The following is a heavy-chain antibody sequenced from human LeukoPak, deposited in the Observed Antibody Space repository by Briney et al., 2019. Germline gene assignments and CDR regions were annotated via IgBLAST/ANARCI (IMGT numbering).Heavy chain of an antibody. CDR3: ARALVGGSYYYAMDV. CDR2: INWNGGST. J-gene: IGHJ6*02. Sequence: RPGGSLRLSCAASGFTFDDRGMSWVRRVPGKGMERVSGINWNGGSTGYADSVKGRFTISRDNAKNSLYLQMNSLRAEDTALYHCARALVGGSYYYAMDVWGQGTTVIVTS. D-gene: IGHD1-26*01. V-gene: IGHV3-20*01. CDR1: GFTFDDRG.